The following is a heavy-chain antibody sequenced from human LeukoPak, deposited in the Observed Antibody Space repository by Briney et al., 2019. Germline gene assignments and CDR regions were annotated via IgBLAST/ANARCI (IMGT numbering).Heavy chain of an antibody. CDR2: FYSGGSR. Sequence: GGSLRLSCAASGFTFDDYGMTWVRQAPGKGLEWVSVFYSGGSRYYADSVKGRHTISRDNSKNTLYFQMNSLRAEDTAVYYCARGTFYGGNSPFAFDIWGQGTMVTVSS. D-gene: IGHD4-23*01. J-gene: IGHJ3*02. CDR1: GFTFDDYG. V-gene: IGHV3-53*01. CDR3: ARGTFYGGNSPFAFDI.